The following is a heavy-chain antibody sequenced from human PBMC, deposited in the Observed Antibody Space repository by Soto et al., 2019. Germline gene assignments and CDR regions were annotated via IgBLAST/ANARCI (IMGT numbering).Heavy chain of an antibody. CDR2: VYHSGST. J-gene: IGHJ4*03. CDR1: GDSIRGGGHY. Sequence: QVQLQESGPGLVKPSQTLSLTCSVSGDSIRGGGHYWNWIRQFPGKGLEWIGYVYHSGSTHYNPSLRGRLTISIDKSKNQFSLRLIYVTAADTALYYCARDTGLAPTVWGYWGHGTQVTVSS. V-gene: IGHV4-31*03. D-gene: IGHD7-27*01. CDR3: ARDTGLAPTVWGY.